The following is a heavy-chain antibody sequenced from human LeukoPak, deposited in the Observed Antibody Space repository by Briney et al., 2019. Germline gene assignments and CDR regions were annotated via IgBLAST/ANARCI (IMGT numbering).Heavy chain of an antibody. Sequence: GGSLRLSCAVSGFTSDDHSMHWVRQAPGKGREWVAGISWNSGSIDYAGSVKGRFTISRDNAKNSLYLQMNSLRAEDTAVYYCAKGEAEGSSWYVSDDAFDIWGQGTMVTVSS. CDR1: GFTSDDHS. J-gene: IGHJ3*02. V-gene: IGHV3-9*02. CDR3: AKGEAEGSSWYVSDDAFDI. CDR2: ISWNSGSI. D-gene: IGHD6-13*01.